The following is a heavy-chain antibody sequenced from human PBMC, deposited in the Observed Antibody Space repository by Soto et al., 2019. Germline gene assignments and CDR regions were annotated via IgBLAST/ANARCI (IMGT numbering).Heavy chain of an antibody. CDR2: LTRSATT. J-gene: IGHJ4*02. CDR1: GFTFSSYA. Sequence: EVQLLESAGGLVQPGGSLRLSCVASGFTFSSYAMSWVRQAPQKGLEWVSTLTRSATTVYAASVRGRFTISRDNSKNTLYLQMDSLRAEDTAVYYCVREFTPGSPNYDYWGLGTLVTVSS. CDR3: VREFTPGSPNYDY. D-gene: IGHD3-10*01. V-gene: IGHV3-23*01.